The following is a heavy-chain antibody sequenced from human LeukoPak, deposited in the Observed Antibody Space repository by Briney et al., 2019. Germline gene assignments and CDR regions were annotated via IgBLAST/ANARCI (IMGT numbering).Heavy chain of an antibody. D-gene: IGHD4-17*01. V-gene: IGHV3-21*01. CDR3: ARNRGDPSYFDY. CDR2: ISTSSSYI. CDR1: GFTFNGYS. Sequence: QAGGSLRLSCTASGFTFNGYSMNWVRQAPGKGLEWVSSISTSSSYIYHADSVKGRFTISRNNPKSSPYLQMNSLRAEDTAVYYCARNRGDPSYFDYWGQGTLVTVSS. J-gene: IGHJ4*02.